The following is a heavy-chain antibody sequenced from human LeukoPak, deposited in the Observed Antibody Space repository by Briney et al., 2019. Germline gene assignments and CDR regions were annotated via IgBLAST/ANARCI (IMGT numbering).Heavy chain of an antibody. V-gene: IGHV4-30-4*02. J-gene: IGHJ4*02. CDR2: IYYSGST. CDR1: GGSISSGDYY. CDR3: AGPCSSSSGGFDY. Sequence: SETLSLTCTVSGGSISSGDYYWSWIRQPPGKGLEWIGYIYYSGSTYYNPSLKSRVTISVDTSKNQFSLKLSSVTAADTAVYYCAGPCSSSSGGFDYWGQGTLVTVSS. D-gene: IGHD6-6*01.